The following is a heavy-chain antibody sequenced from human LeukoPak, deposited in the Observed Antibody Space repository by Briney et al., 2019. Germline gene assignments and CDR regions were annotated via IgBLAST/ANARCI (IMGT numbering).Heavy chain of an antibody. Sequence: GGSLRLSCAVSGYTFNSYGMSWVRQAPGKGLEWVAAISGSGGSTYYADSVKGRFTISRDNSKNTLYLQMNSLRAEDTAVYYCAKDRRGIAVVDAFDIWGQGTMVTVSS. CDR3: AKDRRGIAVVDAFDI. J-gene: IGHJ3*02. CDR1: GYTFNSYG. CDR2: ISGSGGST. V-gene: IGHV3-23*01. D-gene: IGHD6-19*01.